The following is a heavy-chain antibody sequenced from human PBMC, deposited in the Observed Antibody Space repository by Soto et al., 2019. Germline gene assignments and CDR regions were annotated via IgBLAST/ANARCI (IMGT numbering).Heavy chain of an antibody. Sequence: ASVKVSCKASGYTFTSYVMNWVRQAPGQGLEWLGWISAYDGNTNYAQILQGRVSMTTDTSTNTAYMELRSLRSDDTAMYYCARGGYYDSSGSRNYYYYGMNVWGQGTTVTVSS. D-gene: IGHD3-22*01. CDR2: ISAYDGNT. J-gene: IGHJ6*02. CDR3: ARGGYYDSSGSRNYYYYGMNV. V-gene: IGHV1-18*01. CDR1: GYTFTSYV.